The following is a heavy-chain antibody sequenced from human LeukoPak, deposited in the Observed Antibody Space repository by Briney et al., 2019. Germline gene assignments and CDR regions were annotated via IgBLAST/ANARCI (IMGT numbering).Heavy chain of an antibody. CDR1: GGTFSSYA. CDR3: ARSASYYDILTGYYSYYYGMDV. V-gene: IGHV1-69*13. D-gene: IGHD3-9*01. CDR2: IIPIFGTA. J-gene: IGHJ6*02. Sequence: ASVKVSCKASGGTFSSYAIGWVRQAPGQGLEWMGGIIPIFGTANYAQKFQGRVTITADESTSTAYMELSSLRSEDTAVYYCARSASYYDILTGYYSYYYGMDVWGQGTTVTVSS.